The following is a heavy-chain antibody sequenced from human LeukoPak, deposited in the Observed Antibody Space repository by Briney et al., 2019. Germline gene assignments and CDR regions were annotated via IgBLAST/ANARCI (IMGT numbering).Heavy chain of an antibody. D-gene: IGHD6-19*01. J-gene: IGHJ4*02. CDR3: AKDLPGIAVAGRFDY. CDR1: GFTFSSYW. V-gene: IGHV3-74*01. CDR2: INSDGSST. Sequence: GGSLRLSCAASGFTFSSYWMHWVRQAPGKGLVWVSRINSDGSSTSYADSVKGRFTISRDNSKNTLYLQMNSLRAEDTAVYYCAKDLPGIAVAGRFDYWGQGTLVTVSS.